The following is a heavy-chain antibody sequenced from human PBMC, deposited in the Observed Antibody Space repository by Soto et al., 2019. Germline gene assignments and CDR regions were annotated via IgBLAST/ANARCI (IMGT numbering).Heavy chain of an antibody. CDR3: ARDGYSYDHYYYGMDV. CDR1: GGTFSSYA. J-gene: IGHJ6*04. Sequence: QVQLVQSGAEVKKPGSSVKVSCKASGGTFSSYAISWVRQAPGQGLEWMGGIIPIFGTANYAQKFQGRVTITADESRSTADMELGSLRSEDTAVYYCARDGYSYDHYYYGMDVWGEGTTVTVSS. V-gene: IGHV1-69*12. D-gene: IGHD5-18*01. CDR2: IIPIFGTA.